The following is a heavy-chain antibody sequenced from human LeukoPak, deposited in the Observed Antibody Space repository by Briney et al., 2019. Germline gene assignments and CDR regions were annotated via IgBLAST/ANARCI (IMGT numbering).Heavy chain of an antibody. J-gene: IGHJ5*02. CDR2: ICYSGST. Sequence: KPSETLSPTCTVSGGSISSSSYYWGWIRQPPGKGLEGFGIICYSGSTYYNPSLKSRVTISVDTSKNQFSLKLSSVTAADTAVYYCAGGYQPSDIVEVVAGIWFDTWGQGTLVTVSS. CDR1: GGSISSSSYY. D-gene: IGHD2-15*01. CDR3: AGGYQPSDIVEVVAGIWFDT. V-gene: IGHV4-39*01.